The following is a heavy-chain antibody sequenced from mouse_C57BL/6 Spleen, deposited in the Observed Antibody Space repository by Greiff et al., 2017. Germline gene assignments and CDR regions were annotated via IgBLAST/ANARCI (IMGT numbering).Heavy chain of an antibody. CDR2: IYPGNSDT. CDR3: TGAITTVVATSDYFDY. CDR1: GYTFTSYW. V-gene: IGHV1-5*01. Sequence: EVQLQQSGTVLARPGASVKMSCKTSGYTFTSYWMHWVKQRPGPGLEWIGAIYPGNSDTSYNQKFKGKAKLTAVTSASTAYMELSSLTNEDSAVYYCTGAITTVVATSDYFDYWGQGTTLTVSS. J-gene: IGHJ2*01. D-gene: IGHD1-1*01.